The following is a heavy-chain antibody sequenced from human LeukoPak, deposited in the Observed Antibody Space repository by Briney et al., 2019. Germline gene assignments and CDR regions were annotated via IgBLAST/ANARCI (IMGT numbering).Heavy chain of an antibody. D-gene: IGHD4-17*01. CDR1: GYSFTSYG. J-gene: IGHJ3*02. CDR3: I. Sequence: ASVKVFCKASGYSFTSYGISWVRQVPGQGFEWLGWISGYNGHTRYAQKMQGRVTMTRDKSTSTVYYCARQNDYGDYGGAFDIWGQGTMVTVSS. CDR2: ISGYNGHT. V-gene: IGHV1-18*01.